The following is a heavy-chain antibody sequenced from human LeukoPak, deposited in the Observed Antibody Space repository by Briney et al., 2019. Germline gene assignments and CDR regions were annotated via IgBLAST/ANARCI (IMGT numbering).Heavy chain of an antibody. J-gene: IGHJ4*02. Sequence: GGSLRLSCAASGFTFSSYGMHWVRQAPGKGLEWVAVISYDGSNKYYADSVKGRFTISRDNSKNTLYLQINSLRAEDTAVYYCAKNYYDSGSGTVPGYWGQGTLVTVSS. D-gene: IGHD3-22*01. CDR2: ISYDGSNK. CDR1: GFTFSSYG. CDR3: AKNYYDSGSGTVPGY. V-gene: IGHV3-30*18.